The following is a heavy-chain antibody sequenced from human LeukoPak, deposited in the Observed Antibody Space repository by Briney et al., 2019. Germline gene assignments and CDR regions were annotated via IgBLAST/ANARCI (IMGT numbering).Heavy chain of an antibody. CDR3: ARSSSGWYSFDY. Sequence: GGSLRLSCAASGFTFSSYAMSWVRQAPGKGLEWVSAISGSGSSTKYADNVKGRFIISGDNPKNTLYLQMNSLRAEDTAVYYCARSSSGWYSFDYWGQGTLVTVSS. CDR2: ISGSGSST. CDR1: GFTFSSYA. J-gene: IGHJ4*02. V-gene: IGHV3-23*01. D-gene: IGHD6-19*01.